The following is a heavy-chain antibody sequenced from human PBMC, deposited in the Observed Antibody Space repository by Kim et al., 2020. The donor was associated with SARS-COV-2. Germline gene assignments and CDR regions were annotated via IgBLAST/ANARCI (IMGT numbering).Heavy chain of an antibody. Sequence: GGSLRLSCAASGFTFSSYAMHWVRQAPGKGLEWVAVISYDGSNKYYADSVKGRFTISRDNSKNTLYLQMNSLRAEDTAVYYCARGIAAGLGYFDYWGQGTLVTVSS. J-gene: IGHJ4*02. D-gene: IGHD6-13*01. V-gene: IGHV3-30*04. CDR1: GFTFSSYA. CDR2: ISYDGSNK. CDR3: ARGIAAGLGYFDY.